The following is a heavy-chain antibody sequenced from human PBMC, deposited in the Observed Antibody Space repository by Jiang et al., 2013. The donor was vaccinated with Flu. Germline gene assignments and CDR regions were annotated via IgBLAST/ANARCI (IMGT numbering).Heavy chain of an antibody. Sequence: SGAEVKKPGASVKVSCKTSGYXFTTYGITWVRQAPGQGLEWMGWVNTNNGNSDYAQKFQGRVTMTRDTSTSTVYMELRSLRSDDTAVYYCVRVYSWDKYASSGSRTSAFDIWGQGTMVTVSS. CDR1: GYXFTTYG. D-gene: IGHD3-22*01. CDR2: VNTNNGNS. CDR3: VRVYSWDKYASSGSRTSAFDI. V-gene: IGHV1-18*04. J-gene: IGHJ3*02.